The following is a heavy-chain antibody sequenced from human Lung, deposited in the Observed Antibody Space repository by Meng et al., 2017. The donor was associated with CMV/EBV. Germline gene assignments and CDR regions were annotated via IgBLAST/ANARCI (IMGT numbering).Heavy chain of an antibody. D-gene: IGHD3-10*01. CDR1: GGSMNRSTYY. CDR3: ARGRFVYYYGLGSYYDS. V-gene: IGHV4-39*07. J-gene: IGHJ5*01. Sequence: SETLSLTCTVSGGSMNRSTYYWGWIRQPPGKGLEWVGNIYYSGDTYSNPSLKSRVTISIDASKNQFSLKLSSVTAADTAVYFCARGRFVYYYGLGSYYDSWGQGALVTVS. CDR2: IYYSGDT.